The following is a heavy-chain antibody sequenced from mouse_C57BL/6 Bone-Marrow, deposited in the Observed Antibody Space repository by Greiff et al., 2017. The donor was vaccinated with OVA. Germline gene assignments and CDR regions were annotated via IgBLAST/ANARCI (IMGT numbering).Heavy chain of an antibody. V-gene: IGHV1-69*01. CDR3: ARDGHGSSYDY. J-gene: IGHJ2*01. CDR2: IDTSASYT. Sequence: QVQLQQPGAELVMPGASVKLSCKASGYTFTSYWMHWVKQRPGQGLEWIGEIDTSASYTNYNQKFTGKSTLTVDKSSSTAHRKLSILTSEHSAVYYCARDGHGSSYDYWGQGTTLTVSS. CDR1: GYTFTSYW. D-gene: IGHD1-1*01.